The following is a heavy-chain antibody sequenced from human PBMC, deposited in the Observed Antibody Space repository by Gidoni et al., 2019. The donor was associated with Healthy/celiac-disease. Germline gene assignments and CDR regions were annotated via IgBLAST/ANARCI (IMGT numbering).Heavy chain of an antibody. CDR1: GFSLSTSGMC. D-gene: IGHD2-2*01. J-gene: IGHJ6*02. V-gene: IGHV2-70*01. CDR2: IDWDDDK. Sequence: QDTWREYGPALVNPTQTITLTCTFSGFSLSTSGMCVSWIRQPPGKALAWLALIDWDDDKYYGTSLKTRLTISKDTSKNQVVLTMTNMDPVDTATYYCARDIVVVPAAITPDYYYGMDVWGQGTTVTVSS. CDR3: ARDIVVVPAAITPDYYYGMDV.